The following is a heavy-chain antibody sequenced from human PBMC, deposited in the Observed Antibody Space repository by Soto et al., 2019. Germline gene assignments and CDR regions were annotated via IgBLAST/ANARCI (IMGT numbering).Heavy chain of an antibody. CDR2: IYWDDDK. V-gene: IGHV2-5*02. CDR1: GFSLTTTHMG. CDR3: AHAGDYDLLSFDH. D-gene: IGHD4-17*01. J-gene: IGHJ4*02. Sequence: QITLKESGPPLVRPAQTLTLTCAFSGFSLTTTHMGVAWIRQPPGKALEWLALIYWDDDKRYSPSLKNRLAISKDTSRNRVVLTITNMNPEDTGTYFCAHAGDYDLLSFDHWGPVTLVTVSS.